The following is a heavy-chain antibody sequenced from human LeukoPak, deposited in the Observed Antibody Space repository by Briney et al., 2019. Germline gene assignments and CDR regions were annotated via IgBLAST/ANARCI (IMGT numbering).Heavy chain of an antibody. CDR3: ASSRTPKYFPH. CDR2: IYPGGSDT. Sequence: GESLKISCKDSRYSYTSYWIAWVRQMPGKGLEWMGIIYPGGSDTRYSPSFQGQVTISADKSIGAAYLQWSSLKASDTAMYYCASSRTPKYFPHWGQGTLVTVSS. CDR1: RYSYTSYW. V-gene: IGHV5-51*01. J-gene: IGHJ1*01.